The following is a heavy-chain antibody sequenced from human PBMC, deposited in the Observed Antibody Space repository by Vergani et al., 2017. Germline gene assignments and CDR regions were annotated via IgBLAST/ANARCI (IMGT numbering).Heavy chain of an antibody. CDR1: GYSFTNYW. Sequence: EVQLVQSGAEVRKPGESLKISCEVSGYSFTNYWIGWVRQMPGKGLEWMGIFFPGDSDTRYSPSFQGLVTISGDKSISTAYLRWSSLKAGDTAMYYCARHGLLWFRKKGMDVWSKGTTVTVSS. CDR3: ARHGLLWFRKKGMDV. D-gene: IGHD3-10*01. CDR2: FFPGDSDT. V-gene: IGHV5-51*01. J-gene: IGHJ6*04.